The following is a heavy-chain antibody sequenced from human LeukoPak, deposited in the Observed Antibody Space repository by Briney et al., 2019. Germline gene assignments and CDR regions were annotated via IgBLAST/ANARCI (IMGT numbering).Heavy chain of an antibody. CDR1: GFTISSYA. Sequence: GGSPRLSCAASGFTISSYAMSWVRQAPGKGLEWVSAISGSGGSTYYADSVKGRFTISRDNSKNTLYLQMNSLRAEDTAVYYCAKYHGDYEYAFDYWGQGTLVTVSS. CDR2: ISGSGGST. V-gene: IGHV3-23*01. D-gene: IGHD4-17*01. J-gene: IGHJ4*02. CDR3: AKYHGDYEYAFDY.